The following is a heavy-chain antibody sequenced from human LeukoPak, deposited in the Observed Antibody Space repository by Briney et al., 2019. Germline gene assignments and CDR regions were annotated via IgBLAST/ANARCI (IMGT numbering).Heavy chain of an antibody. Sequence: GGSLRLSCAASGFTFSSYEMNWVRQAPGKGLEWVSYISSSGSTIYYADSVKGRFTISRDNAKNSLYLQMNSLRAEDTAVYYCARCRGYSGYDCYFDYWGQGTLVTVSS. J-gene: IGHJ4*02. V-gene: IGHV3-48*03. CDR2: ISSSGSTI. D-gene: IGHD5-12*01. CDR3: ARCRGYSGYDCYFDY. CDR1: GFTFSSYE.